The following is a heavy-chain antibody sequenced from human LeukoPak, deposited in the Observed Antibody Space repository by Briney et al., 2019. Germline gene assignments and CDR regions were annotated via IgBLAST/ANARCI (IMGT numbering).Heavy chain of an antibody. D-gene: IGHD3-9*01. J-gene: IGHJ4*02. CDR2: IYTCGST. V-gene: IGHV4-4*07. Sequence: TSETLSLTCTVSGGSISSYYWSWIRQPAGKGLEWIGRIYTCGSTNYNPSLKSRVTMSVDTSKNQFSLKLSSVTAADTAVYYCARDGGGLNDIHADYWGQGTLVTVSS. CDR1: GGSISSYY. CDR3: ARDGGGLNDIHADY.